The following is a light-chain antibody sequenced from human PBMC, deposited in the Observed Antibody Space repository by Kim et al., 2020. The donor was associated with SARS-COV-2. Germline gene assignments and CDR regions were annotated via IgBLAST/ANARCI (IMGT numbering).Light chain of an antibody. J-gene: IGKJ2*01. CDR3: QQYDNPPMYT. CDR2: DAS. Sequence: ASVRDRFTITCQASQDISNYLNWYQQTPEKAPKLLINDASNLEAGVPSGFSGSGSGTDFTFTISSLQPEDIATYYCQQYDNPPMYTFGQGTKLEIK. V-gene: IGKV1-33*01. CDR1: QDISNY.